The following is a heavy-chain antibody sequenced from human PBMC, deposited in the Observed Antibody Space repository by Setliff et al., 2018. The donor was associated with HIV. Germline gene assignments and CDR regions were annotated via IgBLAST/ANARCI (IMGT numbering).Heavy chain of an antibody. CDR2: ISWNSGSI. V-gene: IGHV3-9*01. Sequence: GGSLRLSCAASGFTFSSYWMHWVRQAPGKGLEWVSGISWNSGSIGYADSVKGRFTISRDNAKNSLYLQMNSLRAEDTALYYCAKDIGGSGSDAFDIWGQGTMVTVSS. J-gene: IGHJ3*02. D-gene: IGHD3-10*01. CDR1: GFTFSSYW. CDR3: AKDIGGSGSDAFDI.